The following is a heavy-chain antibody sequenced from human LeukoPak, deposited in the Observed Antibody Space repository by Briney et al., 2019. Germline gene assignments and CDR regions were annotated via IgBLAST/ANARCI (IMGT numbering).Heavy chain of an antibody. J-gene: IGHJ4*02. V-gene: IGHV4-61*02. D-gene: IGHD6-13*01. CDR2: IYTSGST. CDR1: GGSISSGSYY. CDR3: ARARSSWYGALFDY. Sequence: SQTLSLTCTVSGGSISSGSYYWSWIRQPAGKGLEWIGRIYTSGSTNYNPSLKSRVTISVDTSKNQFSLKLSSVTAADTAVYYWARARSSWYGALFDYWGQGTLVTVSS.